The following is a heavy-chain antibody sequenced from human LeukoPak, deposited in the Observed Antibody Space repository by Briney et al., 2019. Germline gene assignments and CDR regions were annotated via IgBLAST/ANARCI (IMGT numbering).Heavy chain of an antibody. CDR3: ARDYRAAALGPFDP. J-gene: IGHJ5*02. D-gene: IGHD6-25*01. Sequence: SGGSLRLSCAASGFTFSSYSMNWVRQAPGKGLEWVSSISSSSSYIYYADSVKGRFTISRDNAKNSLYLQMNSLRAEDTAVYYCARDYRAAALGPFDPWGQGTLVTVSS. V-gene: IGHV3-21*01. CDR2: ISSSSSYI. CDR1: GFTFSSYS.